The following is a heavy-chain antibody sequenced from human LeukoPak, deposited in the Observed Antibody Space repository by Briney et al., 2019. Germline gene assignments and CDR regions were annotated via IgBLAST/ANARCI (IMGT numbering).Heavy chain of an antibody. J-gene: IGHJ4*02. CDR2: ISGSGGST. V-gene: IGHV3-23*01. D-gene: IGHD5-18*01. Sequence: GGSLRLSCAASGFTFSSYAMSWVRQAQGKGLEWVSDISGSGGSTYYADSVKGRFTISRDNSKNTLYLQMNSLRAEDTAVYYCAKDRGGYSYGSYFDYWGQGTLVTVSS. CDR1: GFTFSSYA. CDR3: AKDRGGYSYGSYFDY.